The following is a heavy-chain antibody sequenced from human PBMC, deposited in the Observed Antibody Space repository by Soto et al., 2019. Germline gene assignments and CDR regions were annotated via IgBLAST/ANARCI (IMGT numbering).Heavy chain of an antibody. CDR3: VVAAHPSDSDY. V-gene: IGHV1-18*01. CDR1: GYTFTSYG. J-gene: IGHJ4*02. Sequence: QVQLVQSGAEVKKPWASVQVSCKASGYTFTSYGISWVRQAPGQGLEWIGWISAYNGNTNYAQKLQGRVTMTTTTSTSTDYIELRSLRSDATAVYYCVVAAHPSDSDYWGQGTLVTVSS. D-gene: IGHD2-15*01. CDR2: ISAYNGNT.